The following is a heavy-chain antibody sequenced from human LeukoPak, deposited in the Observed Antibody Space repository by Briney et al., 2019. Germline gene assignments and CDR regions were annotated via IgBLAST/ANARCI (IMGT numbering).Heavy chain of an antibody. CDR2: IWNDGSNK. Sequence: GGSLRLSCAASGFTFSVYGMHWVRQAPGKGLEWVGVIWNDGSNKYYADSVKGRFTISRDNSKNTLYLQMNSLRAEDTAVYSCARASGPFGYWGQGTLVTVSS. J-gene: IGHJ4*02. CDR3: ARASGPFGY. CDR1: GFTFSVYG. V-gene: IGHV3-33*01. D-gene: IGHD2-8*02.